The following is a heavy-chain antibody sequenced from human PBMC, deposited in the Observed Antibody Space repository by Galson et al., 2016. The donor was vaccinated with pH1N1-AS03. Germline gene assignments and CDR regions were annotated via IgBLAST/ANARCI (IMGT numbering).Heavy chain of an antibody. Sequence: SLRLSCAASGFAFSTYGMHWVRQAPGMGLEWVAFIGSDGGKTLYGDSVKGRFTISRDNSKNTVYLQMNSLRAEDTALYYCAKDVFGWAFDVWGQGTMVTVSS. CDR1: GFAFSTYG. J-gene: IGHJ3*01. CDR3: AKDVFGWAFDV. V-gene: IGHV3-30*02. CDR2: IGSDGGKT. D-gene: IGHD3-10*01.